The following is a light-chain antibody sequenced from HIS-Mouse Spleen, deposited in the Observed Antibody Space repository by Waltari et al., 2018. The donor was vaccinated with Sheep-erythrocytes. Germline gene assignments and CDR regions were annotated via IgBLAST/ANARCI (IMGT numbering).Light chain of an antibody. CDR1: SSDVGRYNL. CDR2: EGN. V-gene: IGLV2-23*01. CDR3: CSYAGSSTWV. J-gene: IGLJ3*02. Sequence: QSALTQPASVSGSPGQSITISCTGTSSDVGRYNLVPWHQQHPGTAPKPMIYEGNKRPSGVSNRFSGSKSGNTASLTISGLQAEDEADYYCCSYAGSSTWVFGGGTKLTVL.